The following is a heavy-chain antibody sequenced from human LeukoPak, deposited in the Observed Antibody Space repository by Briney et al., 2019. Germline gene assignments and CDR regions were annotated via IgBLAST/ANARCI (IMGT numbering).Heavy chain of an antibody. CDR3: ARDPGRLTGAPHFDY. J-gene: IGHJ4*02. CDR1: GGTFSSYA. V-gene: IGHV1-69*13. CDR2: IIPIFGTA. D-gene: IGHD7-27*01. Sequence: SVKVSCKASGGTFSSYAISWVRQAPGQGLEWMGGIIPIFGTANYAQKFQGRVTITADESTSTAYMELSSLRSEDTAVYYCARDPGRLTGAPHFDYWGQGTLVTVSS.